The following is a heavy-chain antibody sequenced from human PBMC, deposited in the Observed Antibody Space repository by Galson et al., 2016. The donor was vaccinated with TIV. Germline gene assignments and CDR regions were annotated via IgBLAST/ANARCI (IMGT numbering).Heavy chain of an antibody. D-gene: IGHD2-15*01. CDR3: ARDKAYGIGVVADY. CDR2: ISYDGSNK. V-gene: IGHV3-30-3*01. Sequence: SLRLSCAASGFTFSDYAIHWVRQAPGKGLEWVAVISYDGSNKFYADSVKGRFTISRDNSSNTLYLQMKSLRPEDTAVYYCARDKAYGIGVVADYWGQGTLVTVSS. CDR1: GFTFSDYA. J-gene: IGHJ4*02.